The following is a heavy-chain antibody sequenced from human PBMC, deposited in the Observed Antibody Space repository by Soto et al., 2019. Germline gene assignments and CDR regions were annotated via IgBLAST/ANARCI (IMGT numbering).Heavy chain of an antibody. J-gene: IGHJ4*02. D-gene: IGHD2-21*01. Sequence: QVQLVQSGAELKRPGASVKVSCKASGYTFTNNDINWVRQATGQGLEWMGWMNPYSGNTGYAQKFQGRVNMTRDNSITTACMELSSLRSEETAVYYCVRAPLDYYSADYFDNWGQGTLVTVSS. CDR1: GYTFTNND. CDR2: MNPYSGNT. CDR3: VRAPLDYYSADYFDN. V-gene: IGHV1-8*01.